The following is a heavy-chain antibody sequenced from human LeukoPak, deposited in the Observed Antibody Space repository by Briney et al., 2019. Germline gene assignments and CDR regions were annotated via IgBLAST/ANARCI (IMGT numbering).Heavy chain of an antibody. CDR3: ARVASRTPVYYYYMDV. V-gene: IGHV4-59*01. J-gene: IGHJ6*03. CDR2: IYYSGST. CDR1: GGSISSYY. Sequence: KPSETLSLTCTVSGGSISSYYWSWIRQPPGKGLEWIGYIYYSGSTNYNPSLKSRVTISVDTSKNQFSLKLSSVTAADTAVYYCARVASRTPVYYYYMDVWGKGTTVTISS.